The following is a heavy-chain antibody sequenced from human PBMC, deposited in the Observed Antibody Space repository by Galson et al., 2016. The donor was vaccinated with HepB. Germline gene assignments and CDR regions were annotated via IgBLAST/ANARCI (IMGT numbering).Heavy chain of an antibody. CDR3: ARISLRVGQDY. D-gene: IGHD1-26*01. J-gene: IGHJ4*02. V-gene: IGHV4-34*01. CDR1: GGSLRGYY. CDR2: INHSGNT. Sequence: SETLSLTCAVYGGSLRGYYWSWIRQPPGKGLEWIGEINHSGNTNYNPSFKSRVTMTVAASKNQFALTLRSATAADTALYFCARISLRVGQDYWGQGTLVTVSS.